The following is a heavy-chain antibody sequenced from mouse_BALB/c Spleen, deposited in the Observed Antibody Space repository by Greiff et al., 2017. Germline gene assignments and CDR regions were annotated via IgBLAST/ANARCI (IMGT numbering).Heavy chain of an antibody. J-gene: IGHJ2*01. CDR2: IYPRDGNT. D-gene: IGHD2-4*01. V-gene: IGHV1-82*01. CDR1: GSAFSNSW. Sequence: QVQLQQSGPELVKPGASVKISCKASGSAFSNSWMNWVKQRPGKGLEWIGRIYPRDGNTYYNEKFTVKATLTADKSSSTAFMQLRSLTSEDSAVYFCARSAISYDYDADSLFDYWGQGTTLTVSS. CDR3: ARSAISYDYDADSLFDY.